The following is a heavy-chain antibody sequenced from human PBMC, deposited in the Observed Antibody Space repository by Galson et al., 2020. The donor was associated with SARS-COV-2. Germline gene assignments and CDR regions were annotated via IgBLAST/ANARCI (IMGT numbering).Heavy chain of an antibody. CDR1: GYSINSGYY. V-gene: IGHV4-38-2*01. Sequence: SETLSLTCAVSGYSINSGYYWDWFRQPPGKGLEWIGSIYHSGNTYHNPSLKSRVTISVDTSTNHFSLKLSSVTASDTAVHYCARRRGSHYFDYWGQGTLVTVSS. CDR2: IYHSGNT. CDR3: ARRRGSHYFDY. J-gene: IGHJ4*02.